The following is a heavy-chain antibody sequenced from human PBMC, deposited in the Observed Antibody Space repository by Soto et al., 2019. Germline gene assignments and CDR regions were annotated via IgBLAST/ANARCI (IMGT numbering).Heavy chain of an antibody. CDR2: IYSTGST. CDR1: GGSIKNYY. Sequence: SETLSLTCTVSGGSIKNYYWSWIRQPAGKGLEWIGRIYSTGSTNYNASLRSRVTMSVDTSNNQFSLRLRSVTAADTAVYYCARDEYYDSNNWFDTWGQGTLLTVSS. D-gene: IGHD3-22*01. CDR3: ARDEYYDSNNWFDT. J-gene: IGHJ5*02. V-gene: IGHV4-4*07.